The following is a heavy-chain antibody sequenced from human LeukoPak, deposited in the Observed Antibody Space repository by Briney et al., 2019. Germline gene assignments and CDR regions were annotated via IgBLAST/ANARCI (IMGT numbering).Heavy chain of an antibody. CDR2: INPNSGNP. Sequence: ASVKVSCKASGYTITGYYMHWVRQAPGQGLEWMGWINPNSGNPTYAQGFTGRFVFSLDTSVSTAYLQISSLKTEDTAVYYCARDGGLWFGELKVNYMDVWGKGTTVTVSS. V-gene: IGHV7-4-1*02. CDR3: ARDGGLWFGELKVNYMDV. D-gene: IGHD3-10*01. J-gene: IGHJ6*03. CDR1: GYTITGYY.